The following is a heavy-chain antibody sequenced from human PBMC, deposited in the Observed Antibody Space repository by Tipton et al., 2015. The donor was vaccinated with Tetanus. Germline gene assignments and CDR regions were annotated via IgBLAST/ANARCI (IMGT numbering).Heavy chain of an antibody. D-gene: IGHD4-17*01. CDR2: IYYSGST. Sequence: TLSLTCTVSGGSISSYYWSWIRQPPGKGLEWIGYIYYSGSTNYNPSLKSRVTISVDTSKNQFSLKLTSVTAADTAVYYCVRDRGLTTSGGIGMDVWGQGATVTVSS. CDR1: GGSISSYY. CDR3: VRDRGLTTSGGIGMDV. J-gene: IGHJ6*02. V-gene: IGHV4-59*01.